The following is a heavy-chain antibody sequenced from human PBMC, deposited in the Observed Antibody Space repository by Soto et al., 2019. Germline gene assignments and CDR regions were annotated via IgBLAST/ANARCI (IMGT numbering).Heavy chain of an antibody. V-gene: IGHV1-69*13. CDR1: GGTFSSYA. CDR2: IIPIFGTA. CDR3: ARDRGSWPTIFGVVRNWFDP. Sequence: ASVKVSCKASGGTFSSYAISWVRQAPGQGLEWMGGIIPIFGTANYAQKFQGRVTITADESTSTAYMELSSLRSEDTAVYYCARDRGSWPTIFGVVRNWFDPWGQGTLVTVSS. J-gene: IGHJ5*02. D-gene: IGHD3-3*01.